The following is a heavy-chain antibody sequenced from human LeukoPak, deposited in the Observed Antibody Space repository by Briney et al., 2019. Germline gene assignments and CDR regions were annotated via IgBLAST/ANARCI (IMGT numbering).Heavy chain of an antibody. CDR2: INPSGGST. V-gene: IGHV1-46*01. J-gene: IGHJ3*02. D-gene: IGHD4-17*01. Sequence: ASVKVSCKASGYTFTSYYMHWVRQAPEQGLEWMGIINPSGGSTSYAQKFQGRVTMTRDTSTSTVYMELSSLRSEDTAVYYCARATVTTDAFDIWGQGTMVTVSS. CDR1: GYTFTSYY. CDR3: ARATVTTDAFDI.